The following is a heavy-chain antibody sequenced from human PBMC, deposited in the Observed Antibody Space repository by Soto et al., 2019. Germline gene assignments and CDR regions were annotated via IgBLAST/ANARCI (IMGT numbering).Heavy chain of an antibody. CDR1: GFTFSSYA. CDR2: ISYDGSNK. V-gene: IGHV3-30-3*01. Sequence: QVQLVESGGGVVQPGRSLRLSCAASGFTFSSYAMHWVRQAPGKGLEWVAVISYDGSNKYYADSVKGRFTISRDNSKNTLYLQMHSLRAEDTAVYYCARDWDDPREVPATAIGYWGQGTLVTVSS. D-gene: IGHD2-2*01. CDR3: ARDWDDPREVPATAIGY. J-gene: IGHJ4*02.